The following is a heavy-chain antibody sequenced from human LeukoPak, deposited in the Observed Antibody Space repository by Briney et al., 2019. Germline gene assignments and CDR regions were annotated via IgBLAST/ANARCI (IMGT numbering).Heavy chain of an antibody. CDR1: GLTFGSYA. Sequence: GGSLRLSCAASGLTFGSYAMSWVRQAPGKGLEWVSSISGSGGSTYYADSVKARFIISRDNSENTLYLQMNTLRAEDTAVYYCAKDRSGGGDYYFGMDVWGQGTTVTVSS. J-gene: IGHJ6*02. D-gene: IGHD6-19*01. CDR2: ISGSGGST. V-gene: IGHV3-23*01. CDR3: AKDRSGGGDYYFGMDV.